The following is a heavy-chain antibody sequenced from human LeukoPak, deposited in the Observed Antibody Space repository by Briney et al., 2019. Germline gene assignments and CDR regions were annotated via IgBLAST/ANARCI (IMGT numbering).Heavy chain of an antibody. CDR1: GFIFSQYS. Sequence: GGSLRLSCAASGFIFSQYSMNWVRQAPGKGLEWVSHIRYTSETFYADSVKGRFTISRDVARNSLYLQMNNLRVEDTAIYYCARDAGNSAYGCGVWGQGTLVTVSS. J-gene: IGHJ4*02. D-gene: IGHD5-12*01. CDR3: ARDAGNSAYGCGV. CDR2: IRYTSET. V-gene: IGHV3-48*01.